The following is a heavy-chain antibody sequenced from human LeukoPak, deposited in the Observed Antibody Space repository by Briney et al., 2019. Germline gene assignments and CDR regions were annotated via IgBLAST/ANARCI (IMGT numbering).Heavy chain of an antibody. CDR1: GGSFSGYY. CDR3: AQNDYVWGS. D-gene: IGHD3-16*01. J-gene: IGHJ4*02. V-gene: IGHV4-34*01. CDR2: INHSGST. Sequence: SEALSLTCAVYGGSFSGYYWSWIRQPPGKGLEWIGEINHSGSTNYNPSLKSRVTISVDTSKNQFSLKLSSVTAADTAVYYCAQNDYVWGSWGQGTLVTVSS.